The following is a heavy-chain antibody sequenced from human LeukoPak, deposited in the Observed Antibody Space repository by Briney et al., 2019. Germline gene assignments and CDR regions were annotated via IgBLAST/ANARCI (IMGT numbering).Heavy chain of an antibody. J-gene: IGHJ3*01. CDR1: GYTFTSYG. CDR2: ISAYNGNT. CDR3: ARAQNYHDRSGYSDDTFDV. Sequence: ASVKVSCKASGYTFTSYGISWVRQAPGQGLEWMGWISAYNGNTNYAQKLQGRVTMTTDTSTSTAYMELRSLRSDDTAVYYCARAQNYHDRSGYSDDTFDVWGHGTMITVSS. V-gene: IGHV1-18*01. D-gene: IGHD3-22*01.